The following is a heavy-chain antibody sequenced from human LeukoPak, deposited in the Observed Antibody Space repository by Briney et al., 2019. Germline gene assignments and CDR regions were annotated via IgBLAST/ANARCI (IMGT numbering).Heavy chain of an antibody. CDR3: AREHCGSPTCGN. CDR1: GFTFSSYS. D-gene: IGHD2-2*01. V-gene: IGHV3-21*01. Sequence: GGSLRLSCAASGFTFSSYSMNWVRQAPGKVLEWVSSISSSSSYIYYADSVKGRFTISRDNAKNSLYLHMNSLRADDTAVYYCAREHCGSPTCGNWGQGTLVTVSS. CDR2: ISSSSSYI. J-gene: IGHJ1*01.